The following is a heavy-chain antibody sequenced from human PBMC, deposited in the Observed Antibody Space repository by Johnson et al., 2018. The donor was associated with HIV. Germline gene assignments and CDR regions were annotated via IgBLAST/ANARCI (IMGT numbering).Heavy chain of an antibody. D-gene: IGHD6-13*01. Sequence: QLVESGGGLVQPGGSLRLSCAASGFTFGNYAMHWVRQAPGKGLEWVSGISWNSGSIGYADSVKGRFTISRDNSKNTLYLQMNSLRAEDTAVYYCAKDRGIAAAGTFDIWGQGTMVTVSS. CDR3: AKDRGIAAAGTFDI. CDR2: ISWNSGSI. CDR1: GFTFGNYA. J-gene: IGHJ3*02. V-gene: IGHV3-9*01.